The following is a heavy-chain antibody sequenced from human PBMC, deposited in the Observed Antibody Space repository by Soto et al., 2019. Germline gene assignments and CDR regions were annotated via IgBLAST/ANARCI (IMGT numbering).Heavy chain of an antibody. CDR3: AREYSSRWRLLDY. CDR1: GGTFSSYT. V-gene: IGHV1-69*08. Sequence: QVQLVQSGAEVKKPGSSVKVSCKASGGTFSSYTISWVRQAPGQGLEWMGRIIPILGIANYAQKFQGRVTITADKSTSTAYMELSSLRSEDTAVYYCAREYSSRWRLLDYWGQGTLVTVSS. CDR2: IIPILGIA. J-gene: IGHJ4*02. D-gene: IGHD6-13*01.